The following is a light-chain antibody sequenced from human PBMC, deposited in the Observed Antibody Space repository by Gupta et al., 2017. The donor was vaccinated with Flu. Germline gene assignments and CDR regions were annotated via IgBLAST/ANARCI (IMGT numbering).Light chain of an antibody. CDR3: SAYAGSSISV. Sequence: TISCTGSSSHVGGYNSVFWDQQHAGKAHKLMLYDVTSRSAGASNRFSGSKAGNTASLTISGLQAEDDGDYYCSAYAGSSISVFGTGTKGTVL. V-gene: IGLV2-14*04. CDR1: SSHVGGYNS. J-gene: IGLJ1*01. CDR2: DVT.